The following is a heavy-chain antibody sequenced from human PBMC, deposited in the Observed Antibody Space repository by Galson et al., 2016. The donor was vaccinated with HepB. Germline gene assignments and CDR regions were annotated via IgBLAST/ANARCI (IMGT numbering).Heavy chain of an antibody. CDR1: GYTFTTYG. CDR2: ISGYNGNT. CDR3: AREDWNPRYYFNGMDV. D-gene: IGHD1-1*01. J-gene: IGHJ6*02. Sequence: SVKVSCKASGYTFTTYGISWVRQAPGQGLEWMGWISGYNGNTHYAQKFQDRVTLTRETSTGTAYKDLWSLTSDDTAVYYCAREDWNPRYYFNGMDVWGQGTTVTVSS. V-gene: IGHV1-18*01.